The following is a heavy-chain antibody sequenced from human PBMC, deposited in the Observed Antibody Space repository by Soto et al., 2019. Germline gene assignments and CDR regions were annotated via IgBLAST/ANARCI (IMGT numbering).Heavy chain of an antibody. CDR2: ISAYNGNT. CDR1: GYTFTSYG. J-gene: IGHJ6*02. D-gene: IGHD6-6*01. Sequence: ASVKVSCKASGYTFTSYGISWVRQAPGQGLEWMGWISAYNGNTNYAQKLQGRVTMTTDTSTSTAYMELRSLRSDDTAVYYCARRIAARRYYYYGMDVWGQGTTVTV. CDR3: ARRIAARRYYYYGMDV. V-gene: IGHV1-18*01.